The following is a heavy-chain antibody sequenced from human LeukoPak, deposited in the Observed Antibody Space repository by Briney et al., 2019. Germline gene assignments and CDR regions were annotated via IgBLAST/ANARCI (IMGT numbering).Heavy chain of an antibody. V-gene: IGHV3-23*01. CDR1: GFTFSSYA. D-gene: IGHD2-2*01. CDR2: ISGSGGST. J-gene: IGHJ4*02. Sequence: PGGSLRLSCAASGFTFSSYAMSWVRQAPGKGLEWVSAISGSGGSTYYADSVKGRFTISRDNSKNTLCLQMNSLRAEDTAVYYCAKLGPRYCSSTSCYDYWGQGTLVTVSS. CDR3: AKLGPRYCSSTSCYDY.